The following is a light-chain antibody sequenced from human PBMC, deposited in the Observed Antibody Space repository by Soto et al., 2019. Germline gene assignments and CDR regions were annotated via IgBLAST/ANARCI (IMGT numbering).Light chain of an antibody. J-gene: IGLJ2*01. Sequence: QSALTQPPSASGSPGQSVTISCTGTSSDVGGYNSVSWYQQHPGKASKLMIYDVNKRPSGVPDRFSGSKSGNTASLTVSGLQTEDEADYYCSAPSAGSNKMLFGGGTKLTVL. V-gene: IGLV2-8*01. CDR2: DVN. CDR1: SSDVGGYNS. CDR3: SAPSAGSNKML.